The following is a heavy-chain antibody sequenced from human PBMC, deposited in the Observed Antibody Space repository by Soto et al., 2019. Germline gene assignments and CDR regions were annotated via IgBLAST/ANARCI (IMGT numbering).Heavy chain of an antibody. D-gene: IGHD3-22*01. V-gene: IGHV1-18*04. CDR3: ARVKGHYYDSSGYPEDI. Sequence: ASVKVSCTASGYTFTSYGISWVRQAPGQGLEWMGWISAYNGNTNYAQKLQGRVTMTTDTSTSTAYMELRSLRSDDTAVYYCARVKGHYYDSSGYPEDIWGQGTMVTVSS. J-gene: IGHJ3*02. CDR2: ISAYNGNT. CDR1: GYTFTSYG.